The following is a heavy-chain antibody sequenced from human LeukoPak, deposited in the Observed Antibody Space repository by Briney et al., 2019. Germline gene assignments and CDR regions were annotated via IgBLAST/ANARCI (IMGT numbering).Heavy chain of an antibody. Sequence: GRSLRLSCAASGFTFSSYAMHWVRQAPGKGLEWVAVISYDGSNKYYADSMKGRFTISRDNSKNTLYLQMNSLRAEDTAVYYCARGWNWGSLDYWGQGTLVTVSS. V-gene: IGHV3-30*04. J-gene: IGHJ4*02. D-gene: IGHD7-27*01. CDR3: ARGWNWGSLDY. CDR1: GFTFSSYA. CDR2: ISYDGSNK.